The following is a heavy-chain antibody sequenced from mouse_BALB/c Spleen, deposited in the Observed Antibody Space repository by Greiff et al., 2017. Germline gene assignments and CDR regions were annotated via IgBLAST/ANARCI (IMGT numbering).Heavy chain of an antibody. CDR3: ARGYLMDY. V-gene: IGHV5-17*02. CDR1: GFTFSSFG. Sequence: EVKLMESGGGLVQPGGSRKLSCAASGFTFSSFGMHWVRQAPEKGLEWVAYISSGSSTIYYADTVKGRFTISRDNPKNTLFLQMTSLRSEDTAMYYCARGYLMDYWGQGTSVTVSS. CDR2: ISSGSSTI. J-gene: IGHJ4*01. D-gene: IGHD5-1*01.